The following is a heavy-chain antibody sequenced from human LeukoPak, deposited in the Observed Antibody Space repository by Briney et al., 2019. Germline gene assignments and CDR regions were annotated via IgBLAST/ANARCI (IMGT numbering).Heavy chain of an antibody. V-gene: IGHV3-23*01. J-gene: IGHJ4*02. CDR2: IYNSGART. Sequence: PGGSLRLSCAASGFTFSTYSMTWVRQAPGKGLEWVSSIYNSGARTFYADSVKGRFTVSRDNSKNTLYLEMNSLRAEDTAIYLCAKDVVPDSGWDLDHWGQGTLVTVSS. CDR1: GFTFSTYS. CDR3: AKDVVPDSGWDLDH. D-gene: IGHD6-19*01.